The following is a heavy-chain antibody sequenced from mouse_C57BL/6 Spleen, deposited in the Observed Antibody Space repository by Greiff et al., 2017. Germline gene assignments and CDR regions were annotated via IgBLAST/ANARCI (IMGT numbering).Heavy chain of an antibody. CDR3: ARDSSGHYFDY. D-gene: IGHD3-2*02. V-gene: IGHV1-42*01. Sequence: EVQLQQSGPELVKPGASVKISCKASGYSFTGYYMNWVKQSPEKSLEWIGEINPSTGGTTYNQKFKAKATLTVYKSSSTAYMQLKSLTSEDSAVYYCARDSSGHYFDYWGQGTTLTVSS. J-gene: IGHJ2*01. CDR1: GYSFTGYY. CDR2: INPSTGGT.